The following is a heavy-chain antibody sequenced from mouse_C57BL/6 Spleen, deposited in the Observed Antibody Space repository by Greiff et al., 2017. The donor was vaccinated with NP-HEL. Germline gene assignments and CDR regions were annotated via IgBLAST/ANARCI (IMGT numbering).Heavy chain of an antibody. CDR2: IWRGGST. CDR1: GFSLTSYG. V-gene: IGHV2-5*01. D-gene: IGHD1-1*01. Sequence: QVQLQQSGPGLVQPSQSLSITCTVSGFSLTSYGVHWVRQSPGKGLEWLGVIWRGGSTDYNAAFMSRLSITKDNSKIQVFFKMNSLQPDDTAIYYCAKNYYGSSYRGAMDYWGQGTSVTVSS. J-gene: IGHJ4*01. CDR3: AKNYYGSSYRGAMDY.